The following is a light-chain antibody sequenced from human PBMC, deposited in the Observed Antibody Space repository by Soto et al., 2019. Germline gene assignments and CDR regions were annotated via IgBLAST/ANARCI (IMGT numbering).Light chain of an antibody. V-gene: IGKV3-20*01. Sequence: EIVLTQSPGTLSLYPGERATLSCRASQSVTSGYLGWYQQKPGQAPRILISRASSRATGISDRFSGSGSGTDFTLTISRLEPEDCAVYYCQHYGTSPPMYTFGQGTKVEIK. CDR1: QSVTSGY. CDR2: RAS. CDR3: QHYGTSPPMYT. J-gene: IGKJ2*01.